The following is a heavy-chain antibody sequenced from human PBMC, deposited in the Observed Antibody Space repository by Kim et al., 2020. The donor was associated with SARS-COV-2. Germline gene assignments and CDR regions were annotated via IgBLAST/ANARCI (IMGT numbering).Heavy chain of an antibody. J-gene: IGHJ6*02. D-gene: IGHD6-13*01. Sequence: GGSLRLSCAASGFTFSSYGMHWVRQAPGKGLEWVAVISYDGSNKYYADSVKGRFTISRDNSKNTLYLQMNSLRAEDTAVYYCARDRYSSSHPYYYYGMDVWGQGTTVTVSS. CDR2: ISYDGSNK. CDR3: ARDRYSSSHPYYYYGMDV. V-gene: IGHV3-33*05. CDR1: GFTFSSYG.